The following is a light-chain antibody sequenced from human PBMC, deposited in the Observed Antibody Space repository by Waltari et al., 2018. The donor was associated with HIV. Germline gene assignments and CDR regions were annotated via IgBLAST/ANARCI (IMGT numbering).Light chain of an antibody. CDR2: RTN. CDR1: RFHIGNNF. V-gene: IGLV1-47*01. Sequence: QSVLTQPPSAYGTPGPRVTIPCSGSRFHIGNNFVTWSHQLPGTAPKLLIYRTNQRPSGVPNRFSGSKSGTSASLAISGLRSEDEADYYCAAWDDSLSGPVFGGGTKLTVL. CDR3: AAWDDSLSGPV. J-gene: IGLJ3*02.